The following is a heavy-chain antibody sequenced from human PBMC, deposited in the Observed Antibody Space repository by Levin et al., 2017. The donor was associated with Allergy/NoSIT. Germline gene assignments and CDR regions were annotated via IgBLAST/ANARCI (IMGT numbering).Heavy chain of an antibody. D-gene: IGHD3-16*02. CDR3: ARRVRYYDYVWGSYRYNWFDP. V-gene: IGHV4-34*01. CDR1: GGSLGGYY. CDR2: IHNSGGT. J-gene: IGHJ5*02. Sequence: SQTLSLTCAVYGGSLGGYYWTWIRQSPGRGLEWIGEIHNSGGTNYNPSLKSRVTIFLDTSKNPFSLKVRSVTAADTALYYCARRVRYYDYVWGSYRYNWFDPWGQGTLVTVSS.